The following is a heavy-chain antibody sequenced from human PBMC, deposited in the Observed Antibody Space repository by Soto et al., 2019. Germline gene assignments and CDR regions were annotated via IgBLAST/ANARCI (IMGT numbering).Heavy chain of an antibody. V-gene: IGHV1-2*02. CDR3: ARAREDSSGWFDY. Sequence: GASVKVSCKASGYFFGDNYIHWVRQAPGQGLEWMAWINPKSGGTNYARNFQGRVTLTRDTSISTAYMDLSRLTSDDTAVYYCARAREDSSGWFDYWGQGTLVTVSS. CDR1: GYFFGDNY. CDR2: INPKSGGT. J-gene: IGHJ4*02. D-gene: IGHD6-19*01.